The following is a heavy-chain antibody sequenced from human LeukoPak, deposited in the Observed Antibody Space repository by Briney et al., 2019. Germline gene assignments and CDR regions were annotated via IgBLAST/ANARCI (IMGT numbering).Heavy chain of an antibody. D-gene: IGHD3-22*01. V-gene: IGHV3-23*01. CDR1: GFTFSTYA. Sequence: GGSLRLSXAASGFTFSTYAMSWVRQAPGKGLEWVSVISGSGSSLNYADSVKGRFTISRDNSKNTLYLQMSSLRAEDTAVYYCAKPHDSSGSPHFQHWGQGTLVTVSS. CDR2: ISGSGSSL. J-gene: IGHJ1*01. CDR3: AKPHDSSGSPHFQH.